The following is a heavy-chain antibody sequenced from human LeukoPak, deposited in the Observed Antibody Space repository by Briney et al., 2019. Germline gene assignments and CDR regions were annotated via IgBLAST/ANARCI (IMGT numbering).Heavy chain of an antibody. CDR3: ARGYDFWSGYFDP. J-gene: IGHJ5*02. CDR2: IIPIFGTA. V-gene: IGHV1-69*01. CDR1: GGTFSSYA. D-gene: IGHD3-3*01. Sequence: SVKVSCKASGGTFSSYAISWVRQAPGQGLEWMGGIIPIFGTANYAQKFQGRVTITADGSTSTAYMELSSLRSEDTAVYYCARGYDFWSGYFDPWGQGTLVTVSS.